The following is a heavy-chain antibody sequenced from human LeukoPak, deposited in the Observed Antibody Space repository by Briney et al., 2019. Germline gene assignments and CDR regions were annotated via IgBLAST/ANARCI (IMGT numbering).Heavy chain of an antibody. D-gene: IGHD3-9*01. CDR1: GGSISGGPYY. Sequence: PSETLSLTCKVSGGSISGGPYYWTWVRQRPGKGLEWIGYTSYRGSTYYNASLESRLSISVETSKNQFSLNLNSVTAADTAVYYCARIPGLTWFWFDPWGQGTPVIVSS. CDR2: TSYRGST. J-gene: IGHJ5*02. CDR3: ARIPGLTWFWFDP. V-gene: IGHV4-31*03.